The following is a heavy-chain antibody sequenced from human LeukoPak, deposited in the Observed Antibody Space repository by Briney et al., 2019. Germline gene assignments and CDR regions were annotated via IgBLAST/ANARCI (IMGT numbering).Heavy chain of an antibody. CDR2: KKKRGSEK. V-gene: IGHV3-7*01. CDR1: GFKFSYYW. CDR3: ARGWGEKGRCRGGTCNNPQFDY. J-gene: IGHJ4*02. Sequence: GGSLKLSCAASGFKFSYYWMTWFRQAPGKGLDWLANKKKRGSEKYYVDSVKGRFTISRDNADDLVYLQMNSLRVEDTAVYYCARGWGEKGRCRGGTCNNPQFDYWGQGILVTVSS. D-gene: IGHD2-15*01.